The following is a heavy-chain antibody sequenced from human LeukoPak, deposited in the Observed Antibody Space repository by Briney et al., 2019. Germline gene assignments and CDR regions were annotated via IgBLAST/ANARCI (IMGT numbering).Heavy chain of an antibody. Sequence: PGGSLRLSCAASGFTFSSYEMNWVRQAPGKGLEWVSYISSSGSTIYYADSVKGRFAISRDNAKNSLYLQMNSLRAEDTAVYYCAELGITMIGGVWGKGTTVTISS. CDR2: ISSSGSTI. J-gene: IGHJ6*04. CDR1: GFTFSSYE. V-gene: IGHV3-48*03. CDR3: AELGITMIGGV. D-gene: IGHD3-10*02.